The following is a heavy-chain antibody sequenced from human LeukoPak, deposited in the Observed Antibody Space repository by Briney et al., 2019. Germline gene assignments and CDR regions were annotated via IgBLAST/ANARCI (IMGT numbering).Heavy chain of an antibody. CDR3: ARGRPYYYDSSGYYYGDAFDI. Sequence: PSETLSLTCTVSGGSISSSSYYWGWIRQPPGKGLEWIGSIYYSGSTYYNPSLKSRVTISVDTSKNQFSLKLSSVTAADTAVYYCARGRPYYYDSSGYYYGDAFDIWGQGTMVTVSS. D-gene: IGHD3-22*01. CDR2: IYYSGST. V-gene: IGHV4-39*07. J-gene: IGHJ3*02. CDR1: GGSISSSSYY.